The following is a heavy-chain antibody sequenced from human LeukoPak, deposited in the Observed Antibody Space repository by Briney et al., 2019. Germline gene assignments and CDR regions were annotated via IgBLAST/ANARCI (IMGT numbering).Heavy chain of an antibody. CDR2: IYTSGST. V-gene: IGHV4-4*07. CDR3: ARENTVTGAFDI. J-gene: IGHJ3*02. Sequence: SETLSLTCTVSGGSISSYYWSWIRQPAGKGLEWIGRIYTSGSTNYNPSLKSRVTMSVDTSKSQFSLKLSSVTAADTAVYYCARENTVTGAFDIWGQGTMVTVSS. CDR1: GGSISSYY. D-gene: IGHD4-17*01.